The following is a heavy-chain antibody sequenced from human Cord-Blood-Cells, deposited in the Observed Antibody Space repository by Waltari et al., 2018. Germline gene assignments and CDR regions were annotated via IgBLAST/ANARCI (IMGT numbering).Heavy chain of an antibody. CDR3: AREETTVTTRWFDP. CDR2: IYYSGST. Sequence: QVQLQESGPGLVKPSETLSLTCTVSGGSARSGSSHWHWIRQPPGKGLEWIGYIYYSGSTNYNPSLKSRVTISVDTSKNQCSLKLSSVTAADTAVYYCAREETTVTTRWFDPWGQGTLVTVSS. CDR1: GGSARSGSSH. J-gene: IGHJ5*02. D-gene: IGHD4-17*01. V-gene: IGHV4-61*01.